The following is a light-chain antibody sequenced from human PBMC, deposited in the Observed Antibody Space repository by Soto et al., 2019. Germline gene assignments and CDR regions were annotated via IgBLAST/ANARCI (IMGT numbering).Light chain of an antibody. Sequence: DTQMTQSPSTLSASVGDRVTITCRASQSISSWLAWYQQKPGKAPKLLIYDASSLESGVPSRFSGSGSGTEFTLTISSLQPDDFATYYCQQSNSYPWTFGQGTKV. CDR3: QQSNSYPWT. CDR1: QSISSW. CDR2: DAS. J-gene: IGKJ1*01. V-gene: IGKV1-5*01.